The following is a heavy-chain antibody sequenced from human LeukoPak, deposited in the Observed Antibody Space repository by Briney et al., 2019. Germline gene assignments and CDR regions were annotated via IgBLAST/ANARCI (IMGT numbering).Heavy chain of an antibody. CDR3: TRNGGGLGY. D-gene: IGHD3-16*01. CDR1: GFIFSQYD. J-gene: IGHJ4*02. V-gene: IGHV3-23*01. CDR2: IMSSGDT. Sequence: GGSLRLSCAASGFIFSQYDMIWVRQGPGKGLEWVSSIMSSGDTYYADSVQGRFTTSRDTSRSQVFLRLNSLRVEDTAVYYCTRNGGGLGYWGQGTLVTVSS.